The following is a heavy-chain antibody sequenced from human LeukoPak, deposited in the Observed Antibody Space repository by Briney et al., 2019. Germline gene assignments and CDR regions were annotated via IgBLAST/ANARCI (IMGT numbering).Heavy chain of an antibody. V-gene: IGHV4-34*01. CDR2: INHSGSA. J-gene: IGHJ4*02. Sequence: SETLSLTCAVYDGSFSGYYWSWIRQPPGKGLEWIGEINHSGSANYNPSLKSRVTISLDTSKSQFSLKVRYVTAADTAVYYCARGLNDSWTGENYWGQGTLVTVSS. D-gene: IGHD3-3*01. CDR3: ARGLNDSWTGENY. CDR1: DGSFSGYY.